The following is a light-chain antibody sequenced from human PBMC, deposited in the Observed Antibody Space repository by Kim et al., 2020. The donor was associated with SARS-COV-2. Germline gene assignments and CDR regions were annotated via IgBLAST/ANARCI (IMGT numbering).Light chain of an antibody. CDR3: QQHYNWPFT. Sequence: EIVLTQSPATLSLSPGERATLSCRASQSVGNSLAWFQQKPGQAPRLLIFETSTRATGIPARFSGSGSGTAFTLTISSLEPEDFAVYYCQQHYNWPFTFGGGTKVDIK. CDR2: ETS. J-gene: IGKJ4*01. V-gene: IGKV3-11*01. CDR1: QSVGNS.